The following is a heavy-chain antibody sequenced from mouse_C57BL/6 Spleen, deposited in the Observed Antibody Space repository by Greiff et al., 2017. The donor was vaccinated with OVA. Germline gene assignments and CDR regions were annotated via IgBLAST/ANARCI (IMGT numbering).Heavy chain of an antibody. CDR3: ARAGGYSWFAY. CDR2: ISDGGSYT. CDR1: GFTFSSYA. V-gene: IGHV5-4*03. D-gene: IGHD2-3*01. J-gene: IGHJ3*01. Sequence: EVKVEESGGGLVKPGGSLKLSCAASGFTFSSYAMSWVRQTPEKRLEWVATISDGGSYTYYPDNVKGRFTISRDNAKNNLYLQMSHLKSEDTAMYYCARAGGYSWFAYWGQGTLVTVSA.